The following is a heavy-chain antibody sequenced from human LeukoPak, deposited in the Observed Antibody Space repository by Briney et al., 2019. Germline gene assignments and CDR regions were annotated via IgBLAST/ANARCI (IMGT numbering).Heavy chain of an antibody. J-gene: IGHJ4*02. CDR2: ISGSSRYI. Sequence: GGSLRLSCAASGIPFSNYTLTWVRQAPGKGLVWVSSISGSSRYIHYSDSVRGRFSISRDNAKNSVYLQMDSLTADDTAVYYCARVNSALAVSPEGSWAGSLGFDHWGQGILVIVSS. V-gene: IGHV3-21*06. CDR3: ARVNSALAVSPEGSWAGSLGFDH. CDR1: GIPFSNYT. D-gene: IGHD2/OR15-2a*01.